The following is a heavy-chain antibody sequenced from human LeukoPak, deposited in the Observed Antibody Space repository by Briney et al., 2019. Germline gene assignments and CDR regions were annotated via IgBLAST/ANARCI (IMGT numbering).Heavy chain of an antibody. CDR2: ISSSSTI. J-gene: IGHJ4*02. Sequence: GGSLRLSCAASGFTFSDYYMNWVRQAPGKGLEWVSSISSSSTIYYADSVKGRFTISRDNAKNSLYRQMNSLRAEDTAVYYCARWICGVVTKMPYQRAFFDYWGQGTLVTVSS. CDR3: ARWICGVVTKMPYQRAFFDY. CDR1: GFTFSDYY. D-gene: IGHD3-3*01. V-gene: IGHV3-69-1*02.